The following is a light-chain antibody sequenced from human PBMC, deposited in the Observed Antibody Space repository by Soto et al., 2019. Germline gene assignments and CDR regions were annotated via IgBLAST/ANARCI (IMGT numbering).Light chain of an antibody. V-gene: IGLV3-21*04. J-gene: IGLJ1*01. CDR3: QVWDISSYQYV. CDR1: DIGRKS. CDR2: FDS. Sequence: SYELTQAPSVSVAPGKTARIPCGGDDIGRKSVHWYQQKPGQAPVLVINFDSDRPSGIPERFSGSNSGNTATLTISRVEAGGEADYYCQVWDISSYQYVFGSGTKVTVL.